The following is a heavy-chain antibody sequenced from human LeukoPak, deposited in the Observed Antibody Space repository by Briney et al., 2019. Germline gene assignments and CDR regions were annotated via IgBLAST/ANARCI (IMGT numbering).Heavy chain of an antibody. V-gene: IGHV3-21*01. J-gene: IGHJ6*02. CDR1: GFPFSRFS. D-gene: IGHD2-15*01. Sequence: GESLKISCAASGFPFSRFSMKWVRQAPGKGLEWVSSISSSSSDKYYADSVKGRFTISRDNAKNSLYLQLNSLRAEDTAMYYCARVEGYCSGGSCYGMDVWGQGTTVTVSS. CDR3: ARVEGYCSGGSCYGMDV. CDR2: ISSSSSDK.